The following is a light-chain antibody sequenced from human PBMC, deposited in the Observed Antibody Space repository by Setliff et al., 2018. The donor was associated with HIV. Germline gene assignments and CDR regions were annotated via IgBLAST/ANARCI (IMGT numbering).Light chain of an antibody. CDR3: SSYTSTSTYV. V-gene: IGLV2-14*03. J-gene: IGLJ1*01. Sequence: QSVLAQPASVSGSPGQSITISCTGTNSDIGGYNYVSWFQQHPGKAPKLMIYAVSTRPSGVSTRFSGSKSGNTASLTISGLQAEDEADYYCSSYTSTSTYVFGTGTKVTVL. CDR2: AVS. CDR1: NSDIGGYNY.